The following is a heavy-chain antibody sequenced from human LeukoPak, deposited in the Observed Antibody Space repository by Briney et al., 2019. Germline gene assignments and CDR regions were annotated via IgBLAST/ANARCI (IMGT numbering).Heavy chain of an antibody. CDR3: ARDLDIFTGLDAFDI. V-gene: IGHV4-39*07. CDR2: MYYRGNI. Sequence: SETLSLTCTVSGGSITRSTYYWGWIRQPPGKGLEWIGSMYYRGNIYYNPSFKSRVTISVDTSKNQFSLKLTSVTAADTAVYYCARDLDIFTGLDAFDIWGQGTMVTVSS. CDR1: GGSITRSTYY. D-gene: IGHD3-9*01. J-gene: IGHJ3*02.